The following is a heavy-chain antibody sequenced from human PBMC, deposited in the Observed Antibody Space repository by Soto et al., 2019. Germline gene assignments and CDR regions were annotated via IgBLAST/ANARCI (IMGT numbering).Heavy chain of an antibody. CDR3: AKARCSTTNCYVLDY. V-gene: IGHV3-23*01. CDR2: ISGSGASP. Sequence: GGSLRLSCAASGFTFSTYTMSWVRRAPGKGLEWVSAISGSGASPSYADSVQGRFTISRDNPKRTLYLQMNNLRAEDTAVYYCAKARCSTTNCYVLDYWGQGTLVTVSS. J-gene: IGHJ4*02. CDR1: GFTFSTYT. D-gene: IGHD2-2*01.